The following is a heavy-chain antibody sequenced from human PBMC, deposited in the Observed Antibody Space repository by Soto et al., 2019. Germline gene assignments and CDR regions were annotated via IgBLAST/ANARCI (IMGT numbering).Heavy chain of an antibody. D-gene: IGHD5-12*01. V-gene: IGHV1-69*04. CDR3: AGEYSGYPARYYYYMDV. Sequence: SVKVSCKASGGTFSSYTISWVRQAPGQGLEWMGRIIPILGIANYAQKFQGRVTITADKSTSTAYMELSSLRSEDTAVYYCAGEYSGYPARYYYYMDVWGKGTTVTVSS. CDR2: IIPILGIA. J-gene: IGHJ6*03. CDR1: GGTFSSYT.